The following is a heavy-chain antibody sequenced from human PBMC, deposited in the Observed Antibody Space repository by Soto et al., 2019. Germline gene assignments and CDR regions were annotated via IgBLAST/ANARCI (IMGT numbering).Heavy chain of an antibody. J-gene: IGHJ5*02. Sequence: ASVKVSCKASGYTFTSYYMHWVRQAPGQGLEWMGIINPSGGSTSYAQKFQGRVTMTRDTSTSTVYMELNSLRAEDTAVYYCARGRGHIVAPTYNWFDPWGQGTLVTVSS. CDR1: GYTFTSYY. CDR2: INPSGGST. V-gene: IGHV1-46*01. D-gene: IGHD5-12*01. CDR3: ARGRGHIVAPTYNWFDP.